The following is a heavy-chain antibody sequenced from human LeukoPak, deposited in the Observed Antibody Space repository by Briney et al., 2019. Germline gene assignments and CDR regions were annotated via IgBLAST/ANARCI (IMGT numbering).Heavy chain of an antibody. Sequence: SQTLSLTCTVSGGSISSGGYYWSWIRQHPGKGLEWIGYIYYSGSTYYNPPLKSRVTISVDTSKNQFSLKLSSVTAADTAVYYCARAAVQWLVTPMYYFDYWGQGTLVTVSS. CDR2: IYYSGST. V-gene: IGHV4-31*03. D-gene: IGHD6-19*01. J-gene: IGHJ4*02. CDR1: GGSISSGGYY. CDR3: ARAAVQWLVTPMYYFDY.